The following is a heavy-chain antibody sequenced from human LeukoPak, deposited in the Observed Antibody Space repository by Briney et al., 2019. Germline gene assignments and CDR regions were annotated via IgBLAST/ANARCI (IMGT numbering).Heavy chain of an antibody. V-gene: IGHV3-23*01. J-gene: IGHJ4*02. CDR1: GFTFSSYA. CDR3: ARGPLIAAAGTW. Sequence: GGSLRLSCAASGFTFSSYAMTWVRQAPGKGLEWVSLISGSGGSTYYADSVKGRFTISRDNAKNSLYLQMNSLRAEDTAVYYCARGPLIAAAGTWWGQGTLVTVSS. CDR2: ISGSGGST. D-gene: IGHD6-13*01.